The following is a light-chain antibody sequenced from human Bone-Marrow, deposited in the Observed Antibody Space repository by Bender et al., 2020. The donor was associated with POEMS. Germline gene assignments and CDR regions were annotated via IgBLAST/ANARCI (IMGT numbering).Light chain of an antibody. CDR3: AVWDDSLNGWV. V-gene: IGLV1-44*01. Sequence: QSVLTQPPSASGTPGQRVTISCSGGSSNIGAHAVNWYQHLPGTAPKLLIYPSHRRPSEVPARFSGSRSGTSASRAISGLQSEDEADYYCAVWDDSLNGWVFGGGTKLTVL. J-gene: IGLJ3*02. CDR2: PSH. CDR1: SSNIGAHA.